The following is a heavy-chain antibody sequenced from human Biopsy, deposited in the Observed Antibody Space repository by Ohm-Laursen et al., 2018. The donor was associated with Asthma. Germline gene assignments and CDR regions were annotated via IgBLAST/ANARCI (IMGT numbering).Heavy chain of an antibody. Sequence: SQTLSLTCTVSYGSITSGGYYWTWIRQHPGKGLEWIGFIYYSGSTYYNPSLKSRVSISIDTSKNQFSLKLSSVTAADTAVYYCARVSITPGAFDIWGQGTMVTVSS. CDR3: ARVSITPGAFDI. V-gene: IGHV4-31*03. CDR2: IYYSGST. CDR1: YGSITSGGYY. D-gene: IGHD3-10*01. J-gene: IGHJ3*02.